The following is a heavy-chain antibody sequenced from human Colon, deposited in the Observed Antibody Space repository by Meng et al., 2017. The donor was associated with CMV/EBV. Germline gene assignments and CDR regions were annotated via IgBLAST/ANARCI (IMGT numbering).Heavy chain of an antibody. CDR2: IEGSNDNT. J-gene: IGHJ4*01. CDR3: AKDIFRWAFDY. V-gene: IGHV3-23*01. Sequence: EVQLLESGGGLIQPGXXXXLSCAASGFSLSHNAMSWVRQAPGKGLEWVSAIEGSNDNTHYADSVKGRFAISRDASTNTLYLQMNNLRAEDTAIYYCAKDIFRWAFDYWGHGTLVTVSS. D-gene: IGHD1-26*01. CDR1: GFSLSHNA.